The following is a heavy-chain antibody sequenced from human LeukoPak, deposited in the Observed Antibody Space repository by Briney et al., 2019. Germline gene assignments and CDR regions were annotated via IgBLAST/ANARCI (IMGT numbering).Heavy chain of an antibody. CDR1: GYTFTGYY. J-gene: IGHJ4*02. CDR2: INPNSGGT. CDR3: ARAPGYTVTSLFDY. Sequence: GASVKVSCKASGYTFTGYYIHWVRQAPGQGLEWIGWINPNSGGTNYAQKFQGRVTMTRDTSISTAYMELRRLRSEDTAVYYCARAPGYTVTSLFDYWGQGTLVTVSS. V-gene: IGHV1-2*02. D-gene: IGHD4-17*01.